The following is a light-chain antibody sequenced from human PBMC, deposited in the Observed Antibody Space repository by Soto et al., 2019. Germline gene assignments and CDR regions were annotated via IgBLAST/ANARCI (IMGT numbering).Light chain of an antibody. V-gene: IGLV2-14*01. CDR3: SSYTSDTSPYV. Sequence: QSVLTQPASVSGSPGQSITISCTGTSSDVGAYNYVSWYQQHPGTAPKLLIYGVSDRPSGVSNRFSGSKSGNTASLTISGLQADDEGDYYCSSYTSDTSPYVFGTGTKVTVL. J-gene: IGLJ1*01. CDR2: GVS. CDR1: SSDVGAYNY.